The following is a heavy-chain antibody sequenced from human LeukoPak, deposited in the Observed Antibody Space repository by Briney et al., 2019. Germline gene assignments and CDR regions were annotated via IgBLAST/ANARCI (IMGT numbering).Heavy chain of an antibody. Sequence: RGSLRLSCAASGFILSDFTMNWVRQAPGKGLEWVSTISNTGVTHYADSVKGRFTISRDSAKNSQYLQIYSLRDEDTAVYYCARYYFGSGNYRTFDRWGQGTLVIVSS. CDR1: GFILSDFT. CDR2: ISNTGVT. CDR3: ARYYFGSGNYRTFDR. V-gene: IGHV3-69-1*01. J-gene: IGHJ4*02. D-gene: IGHD3-10*01.